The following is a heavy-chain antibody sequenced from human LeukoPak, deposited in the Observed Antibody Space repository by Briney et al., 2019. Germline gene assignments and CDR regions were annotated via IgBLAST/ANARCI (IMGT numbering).Heavy chain of an antibody. Sequence: ASVKVSCKASGYTFTSYYMHWVRQAPGQGLKWLGIINPSGGSTSYAQKFQGRVNMTRDMSTSTVYMELSSLRSEDTAVYYCAREGYSSFCDYWGQGTLVSVSS. V-gene: IGHV1-46*01. D-gene: IGHD6-6*01. CDR3: AREGYSSFCDY. CDR2: INPSGGST. J-gene: IGHJ4*02. CDR1: GYTFTSYY.